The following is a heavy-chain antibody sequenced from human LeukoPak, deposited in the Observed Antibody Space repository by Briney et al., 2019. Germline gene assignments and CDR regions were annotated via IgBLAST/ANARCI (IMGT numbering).Heavy chain of an antibody. CDR3: ARSYYDSSGYPESRFDP. J-gene: IGHJ5*02. CDR2: ISYDGSNK. CDR1: GFTFSNYA. D-gene: IGHD3-22*01. V-gene: IGHV3-30-3*01. Sequence: GGSLRLSCAASGFTFSNYAMHWVRHAPGKGLEGVALISYDGSNKYYADSVKGRFTISRDNSKYTLYLQMNSLTPEDTSLYYCARSYYDSSGYPESRFDPWGQGTLVTVSS.